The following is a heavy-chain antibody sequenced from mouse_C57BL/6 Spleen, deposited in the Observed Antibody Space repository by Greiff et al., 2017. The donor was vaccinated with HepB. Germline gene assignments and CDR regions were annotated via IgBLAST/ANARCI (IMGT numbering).Heavy chain of an antibody. CDR2: IYPGDGDT. CDR1: GYAFSSSW. D-gene: IGHD4-1*01. J-gene: IGHJ2*01. V-gene: IGHV1-82*01. Sequence: VQLQQSGPELVKPGASVKISCKASGYAFSSSWMNWVKQRPGKGLEWIGRIYPGDGDTNYNGKFKGKATLTADKSSSTAYMQLSSVTSEDSAVYCCARGKLGRDYWGQGTTLTVSS. CDR3: ARGKLGRDY.